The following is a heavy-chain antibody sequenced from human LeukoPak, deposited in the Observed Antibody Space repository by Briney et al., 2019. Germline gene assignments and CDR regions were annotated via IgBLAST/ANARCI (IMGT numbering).Heavy chain of an antibody. V-gene: IGHV1-18*01. D-gene: IGHD3-3*01. Sequence: ASVKVSCKPSGYTVTSYAISWLRQAPGQGLEWMGWISTYSGNTNYAQKLQGRITMTIETSTSTAYMELRSLRSDDTAVYYCAREAQYYDFWSGTDYWGQGTLVTASS. CDR3: AREAQYYDFWSGTDY. CDR2: ISTYSGNT. CDR1: GYTVTSYA. J-gene: IGHJ4*02.